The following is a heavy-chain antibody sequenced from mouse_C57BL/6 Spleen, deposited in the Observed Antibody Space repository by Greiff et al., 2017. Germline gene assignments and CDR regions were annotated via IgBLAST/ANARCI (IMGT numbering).Heavy chain of an antibody. D-gene: IGHD2-5*01. V-gene: IGHV1-26*01. Sequence: EVQLQQSGPELVKPGASVKISCKASGYTFTDYYMNWVKQSHGKSLEWIGDINPNNGGTSYNQKFKGKATLTVDKSSSTAYMELRRLTSEDSAVYYCARDYSNPFYAMDYWGQGTSVTVSS. J-gene: IGHJ4*01. CDR2: INPNNGGT. CDR1: GYTFTDYY. CDR3: ARDYSNPFYAMDY.